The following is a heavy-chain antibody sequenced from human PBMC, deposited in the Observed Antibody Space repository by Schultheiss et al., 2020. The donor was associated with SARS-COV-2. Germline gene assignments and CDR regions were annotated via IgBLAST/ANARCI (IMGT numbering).Heavy chain of an antibody. CDR2: IYYSGST. D-gene: IGHD3-10*01. CDR1: GGSFSGYY. V-gene: IGHV4-59*12. J-gene: IGHJ6*03. Sequence: SQTLSLTCAVYGGSFSGYYWSWIRQPPGKGLEWIGYIYYSGSTNYNPPLKSRVTISVDTSKNQFSLKLSSVTAADTAVYYCARGRGGSGSYYRYYYYYMDVWGKGTTVTVSS. CDR3: ARGRGGSGSYYRYYYYYMDV.